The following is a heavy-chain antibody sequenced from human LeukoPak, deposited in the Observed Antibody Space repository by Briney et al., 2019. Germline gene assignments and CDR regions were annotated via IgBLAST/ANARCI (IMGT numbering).Heavy chain of an antibody. V-gene: IGHV4-59*08. J-gene: IGHJ4*02. CDR1: GGSIGLYY. CDR3: ARINWNYFDY. Sequence: PSETLSLTCTVSGGSIGLYYWSWIRQSPGKGLEWIGDVYYSGSTNYNPSLKSRLTMSADRSRNQFSLKLSSVTAADTAVYYCARINWNYFDYWGQGILVTVSS. D-gene: IGHD1-20*01. CDR2: VYYSGST.